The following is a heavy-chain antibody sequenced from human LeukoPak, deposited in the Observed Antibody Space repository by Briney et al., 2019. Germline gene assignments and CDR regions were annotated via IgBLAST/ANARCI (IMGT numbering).Heavy chain of an antibody. J-gene: IGHJ4*02. Sequence: GGSLRLSCAASGFTFDDYAMHWVRQAPGKGLEWVSGISWNSGNIGYADSVKGRFTISRDNAKNSLYLQMNSLRAEDMALYYCAKAGGYSYGNHLDYWGQGTLVTVSS. CDR3: AKAGGYSYGNHLDY. V-gene: IGHV3-9*03. D-gene: IGHD5-18*01. CDR2: ISWNSGNI. CDR1: GFTFDDYA.